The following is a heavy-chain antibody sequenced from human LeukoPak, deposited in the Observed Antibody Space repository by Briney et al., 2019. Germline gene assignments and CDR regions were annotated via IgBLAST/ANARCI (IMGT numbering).Heavy chain of an antibody. V-gene: IGHV3-23*01. CDR1: GFTFSDYY. D-gene: IGHD4-17*01. Sequence: GGSLRLSCAASGFTFSDYYMSWIRQAPGKGLEWVSAISGSGGSTYYADSVKGRFTISRDNSKNTLYLQMNSLRAEDTAVYYCAKDLYGDYYFDYWGQGTLVTVSS. CDR3: AKDLYGDYYFDY. J-gene: IGHJ4*02. CDR2: ISGSGGST.